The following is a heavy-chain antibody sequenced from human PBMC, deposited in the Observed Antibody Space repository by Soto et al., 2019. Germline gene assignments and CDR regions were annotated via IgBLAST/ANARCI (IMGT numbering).Heavy chain of an antibody. D-gene: IGHD2-15*01. Sequence: SQTLSLTCAISGDSVSSNNAAWNWIRQSPSRGLEWLGRTYYRSRWYSYYAASVRSRISINPDTSKNQFSLQLKSVTPEDTAVYNGARGPRSLAQWGQGIVVTVGS. CDR3: ARGPRSLAQ. CDR2: TYYRSRWYS. CDR1: GDSVSSNNAA. J-gene: IGHJ4*02. V-gene: IGHV6-1*01.